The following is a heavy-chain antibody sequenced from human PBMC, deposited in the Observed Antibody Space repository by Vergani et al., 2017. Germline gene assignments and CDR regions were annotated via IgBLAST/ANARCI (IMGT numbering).Heavy chain of an antibody. D-gene: IGHD2-2*01. CDR1: GFTFSSHA. Sequence: EVQLLQSEGAVVQPGGSLRLSCVASGFTFSSHAMSWVRQGHGQGLEWVSSIKNTGDSTHYADSMKGRFTISRDNSKNTLYLQMNSLRVEDTAVYFCAKDGVGYCNSTNCYREAFDVWGQGTMVIVSS. CDR2: IKNTGDST. CDR3: AKDGVGYCNSTNCYREAFDV. J-gene: IGHJ3*01. V-gene: IGHV3-23*01.